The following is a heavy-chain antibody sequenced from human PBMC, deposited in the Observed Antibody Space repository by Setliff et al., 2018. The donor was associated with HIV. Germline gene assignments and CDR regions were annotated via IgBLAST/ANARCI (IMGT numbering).Heavy chain of an antibody. Sequence: ASVKVSCKISGYTLTEVSIHWVRQAPGKGLEWMANFDPEDGETFYAQKFQGGLTMTEDTSTDTAYMELSSLRSDDTAMYYCATDPGYSSTWYSESFQHWGQGTVVTVSS. CDR2: FDPEDGET. D-gene: IGHD6-13*01. J-gene: IGHJ1*01. V-gene: IGHV1-24*01. CDR3: ATDPGYSSTWYSESFQH. CDR1: GYTLTEVS.